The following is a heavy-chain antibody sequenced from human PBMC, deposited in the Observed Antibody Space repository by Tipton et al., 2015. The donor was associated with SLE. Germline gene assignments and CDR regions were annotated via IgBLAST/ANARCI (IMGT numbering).Heavy chain of an antibody. Sequence: TLSLTCTVSGYSISSGYYWGWIRQPPGKGLEWIGEINHSGSTNYNPSLKSRVTISVDTSKNQFSLKLSSVTAADTAVYYCARGRSRLSFDYWGQGTLVTVSS. D-gene: IGHD1-14*01. CDR2: INHSGST. J-gene: IGHJ4*02. CDR1: GYSISSGYY. CDR3: ARGRSRLSFDY. V-gene: IGHV4-38-2*02.